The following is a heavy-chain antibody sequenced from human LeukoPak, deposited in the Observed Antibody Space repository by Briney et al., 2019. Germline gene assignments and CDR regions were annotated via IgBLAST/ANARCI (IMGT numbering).Heavy chain of an antibody. CDR1: GDSMTGHY. V-gene: IGHV4-59*11. D-gene: IGHD3-10*01. J-gene: IGHJ4*02. Sequence: SETLSLTCSVFGDSMTGHYWSWIRQIPGKGLEYIGYIFYSGSTNYNPSLKSRLSISLDMSKNQFSLTLTSVTAADTARYYCARLRYFDSGSYPYYFDQWGQGAQVTVSS. CDR3: ARLRYFDSGSYPYYFDQ. CDR2: IFYSGST.